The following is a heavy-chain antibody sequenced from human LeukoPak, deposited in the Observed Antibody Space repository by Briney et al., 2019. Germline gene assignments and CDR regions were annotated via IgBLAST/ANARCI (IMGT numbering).Heavy chain of an antibody. CDR3: ARSIIGTRSKFDY. Sequence: KPSETLSLTCTVSGGSISSYYWSWIRQPPGKRLEWIGYVYYSGSTNYNPSLKSRVTISVDTSKNHFSLKLSSVTAADTAVYSCARSIIGTRSKFDYWGQGTLVTVSS. D-gene: IGHD1/OR15-1a*01. CDR1: GGSISSYY. V-gene: IGHV4-59*08. J-gene: IGHJ4*02. CDR2: VYYSGST.